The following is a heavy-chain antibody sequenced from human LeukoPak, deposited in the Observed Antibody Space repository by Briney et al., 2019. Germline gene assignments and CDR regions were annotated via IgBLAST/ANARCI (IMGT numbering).Heavy chain of an antibody. CDR1: GFTVTSNY. CDR3: ARGQAVAVYDY. J-gene: IGHJ4*02. D-gene: IGHD6-19*01. V-gene: IGHV3-53*01. Sequence: GGSLRLSCAASGFTVTSNYMNWVRQAPGKGLEWVSVIDRGGSKYYADSVKGRFTISRDNAKNSLYLQMNSLRAEDTALYYCARGQAVAVYDYWGQGTLVTVSS. CDR2: IDRGGSK.